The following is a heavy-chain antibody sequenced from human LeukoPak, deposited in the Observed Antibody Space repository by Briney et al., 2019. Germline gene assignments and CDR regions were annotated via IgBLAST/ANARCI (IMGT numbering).Heavy chain of an antibody. Sequence: GGSLRLSCAASGFTFSSYGMHWVRQAPGKGLERVAVIWYDGSNKYYADSVKGRFTISRDNSKNTLYLQMNSLRAEDTAVYYCAKDLAGYSGYDYNYWGQGTLVTVSS. D-gene: IGHD5-12*01. CDR1: GFTFSSYG. CDR2: IWYDGSNK. CDR3: AKDLAGYSGYDYNY. J-gene: IGHJ4*02. V-gene: IGHV3-33*06.